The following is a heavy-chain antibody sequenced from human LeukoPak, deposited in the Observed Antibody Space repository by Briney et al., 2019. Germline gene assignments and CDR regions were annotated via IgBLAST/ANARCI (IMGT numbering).Heavy chain of an antibody. V-gene: IGHV1-18*01. CDR1: GYTITTYA. D-gene: IGHD6-13*01. Sequence: ASVTVSFKASGYTITTYAITWVRQAPGQGLEWMGWIRANDGNTNYAQKLQGRVTMTTDTSTSTAYMELRSLRSDDTAVYYCAREGDSSWLHDVFDIWGQGTMVTVSS. CDR3: AREGDSSWLHDVFDI. J-gene: IGHJ3*02. CDR2: IRANDGNT.